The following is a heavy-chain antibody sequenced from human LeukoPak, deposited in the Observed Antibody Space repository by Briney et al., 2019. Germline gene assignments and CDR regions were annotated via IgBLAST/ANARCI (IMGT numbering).Heavy chain of an antibody. D-gene: IGHD1-14*01. J-gene: IGHJ4*02. CDR1: GDSISSYY. CDR2: IYYSGST. V-gene: IGHV4-59*01. Sequence: SETLSLTCTVSGDSISSYYWSWLRQPPGKGLEWIGYIYYSGSTNYNPSLKSRVTISVDTSKNQFSLKLSSVTAADTAVYYCARRNSVTVAFDYWGQGTLVTVSS. CDR3: ARRNSVTVAFDY.